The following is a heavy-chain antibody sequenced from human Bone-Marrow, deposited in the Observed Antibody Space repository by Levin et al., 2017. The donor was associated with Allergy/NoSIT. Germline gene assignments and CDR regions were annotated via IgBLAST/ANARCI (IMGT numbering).Heavy chain of an antibody. CDR2: ISRSSGTI. D-gene: IGHD6-13*01. CDR3: ARKRGSSWYLWFDP. Sequence: GGSLRLSCAASGFTLKTYSMNWVRQAPGKGLEWVSYISRSSGTIFYADSVKGRFTISRDNAKNSLFLQMSSLRAEDTAVYYCARKRGSSWYLWFDPWGQGTLVTVSS. V-gene: IGHV3-48*04. J-gene: IGHJ5*02. CDR1: GFTLKTYS.